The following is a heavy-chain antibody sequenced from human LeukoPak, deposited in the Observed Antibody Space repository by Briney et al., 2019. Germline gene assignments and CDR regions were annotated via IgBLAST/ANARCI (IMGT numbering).Heavy chain of an antibody. CDR1: GGSISSYY. Sequence: SETLTLTCTVSGGSISSYYWSWIRQPPGKGLEWIGYIYYSGSTNYNPSLKSRVTISADTSKNQFSLKLSSVTAADTAVYYCARDRGYCSGGSCYRWFDPWGQGTLVTVSS. CDR2: IYYSGST. D-gene: IGHD2-15*01. V-gene: IGHV4-59*01. CDR3: ARDRGYCSGGSCYRWFDP. J-gene: IGHJ5*02.